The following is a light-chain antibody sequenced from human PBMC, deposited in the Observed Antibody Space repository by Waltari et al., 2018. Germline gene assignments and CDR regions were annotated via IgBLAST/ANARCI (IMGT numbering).Light chain of an antibody. Sequence: QPVLTQPPSSSASPGDSARLTCTLPSDINVGSYNIYWYQPKPGSPPRHLLYYSSDSDTGQGSGVPSRFSGSKDASANTGILLISGLQSEDEADYYCMIWPSNGLGVFGGGTKLTVL. V-gene: IGLV5-37*01. CDR3: MIWPSNGLGV. J-gene: IGLJ2*01. CDR1: SDINVGSYN. CDR2: YSSDSDT.